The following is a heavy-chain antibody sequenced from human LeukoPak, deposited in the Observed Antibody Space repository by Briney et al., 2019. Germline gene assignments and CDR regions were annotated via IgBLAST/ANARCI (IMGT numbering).Heavy chain of an antibody. D-gene: IGHD3-10*01. Sequence: GGSLRLSCAASGFTFSSYGMHWVRQAPGKGLEWVAVISYDGSNKYYADSVKGRFTISRDNSKNTLYLQMNSLRAEDTAVYYCAKSLGFGELLYSFDYWGQRTLVTVSS. V-gene: IGHV3-30*18. J-gene: IGHJ4*02. CDR2: ISYDGSNK. CDR3: AKSLGFGELLYSFDY. CDR1: GFTFSSYG.